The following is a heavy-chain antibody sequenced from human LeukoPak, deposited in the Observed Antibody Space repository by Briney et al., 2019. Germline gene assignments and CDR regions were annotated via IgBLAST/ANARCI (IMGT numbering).Heavy chain of an antibody. CDR1: GFTFSSYA. V-gene: IGHV3-66*01. CDR2: IYSGGST. J-gene: IGHJ5*02. D-gene: IGHD1-26*01. Sequence: PGGSLRLSCAASGFTFSSYAMSWVRQAPGKGLEWVSVIYSGGSTYYADSVKGRFTISRDNSKNTLYLQMNSLRAEDTAVYYCARDSGSYFEPWGQGTLVTVSS. CDR3: ARDSGSYFEP.